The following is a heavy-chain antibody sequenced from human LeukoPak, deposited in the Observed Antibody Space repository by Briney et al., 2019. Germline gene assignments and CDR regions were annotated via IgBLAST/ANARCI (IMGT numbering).Heavy chain of an antibody. CDR2: ISTGSSYV. D-gene: IGHD2-15*01. CDR1: GFTFSSYT. J-gene: IGHJ3*02. V-gene: IGHV3-21*01. CDR3: ARDTAYGIEVVLAATHAFDI. Sequence: GGSLRLSCAASGFTFSSYTMNWVRQAPGKGLEWVSSISTGSSYVYYADSLKGRFTISRDNAKNSLYLQMNSLRAEDTAIYYCARDTAYGIEVVLAATHAFDIWGQGTMVTVSS.